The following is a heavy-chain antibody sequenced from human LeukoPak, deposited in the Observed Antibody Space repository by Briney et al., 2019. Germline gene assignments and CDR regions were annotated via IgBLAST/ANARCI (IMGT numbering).Heavy chain of an antibody. V-gene: IGHV3-33*06. CDR2: IWYDGSNK. D-gene: IGHD1-14*01. J-gene: IGHJ4*02. CDR1: GFTFSSYG. CDR3: AKLLPLATGSDY. Sequence: GGSLRLSCAASGFTFSSYGMNWVRQAPGKGLEWVAVIWYDGSNKYYADSVKGRFTISRDNSKNPLYLQMNSLRAEDTAVYYCAKLLPLATGSDYWGQGTLVTVSS.